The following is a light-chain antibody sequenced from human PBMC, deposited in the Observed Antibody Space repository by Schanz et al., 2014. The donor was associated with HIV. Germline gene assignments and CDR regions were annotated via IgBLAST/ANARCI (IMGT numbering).Light chain of an antibody. CDR3: SSYTTSITLA. Sequence: QSALTQPASVSGSPGQSITISCTGTTSDVGGYDHVSWYQQHPGKAPKLMIYDVSSRPSGVSNRFSGSKSGNTASLTISGLQAEDEADYYCSSYTTSITLAFGTGTKLIVL. J-gene: IGLJ1*01. CDR2: DVS. CDR1: TSDVGGYDH. V-gene: IGLV2-14*03.